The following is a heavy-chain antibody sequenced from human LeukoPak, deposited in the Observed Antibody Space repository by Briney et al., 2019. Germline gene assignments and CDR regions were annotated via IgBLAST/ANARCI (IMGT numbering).Heavy chain of an antibody. CDR2: INHSGST. CDR3: ARGGKWLRLHNWFDP. Sequence: SETLSLTCAVYGGSFSGYYWSWIRQPPGKGLEWIGEINHSGSTNYNPPLKSRVTISVDTSKNQFSLKLSSVTAADTAVYYCARGGKWLRLHNWFDPWGQGTLVTVSS. V-gene: IGHV4-34*01. D-gene: IGHD5-12*01. J-gene: IGHJ5*02. CDR1: GGSFSGYY.